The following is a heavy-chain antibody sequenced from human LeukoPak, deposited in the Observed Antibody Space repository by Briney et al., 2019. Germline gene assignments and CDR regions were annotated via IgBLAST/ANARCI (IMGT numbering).Heavy chain of an antibody. Sequence: PSETLSLTCTVSGGSISSYYWSWIRQPPGKGLEWIGYIYYSGSTNYNPSLKSRVTISVDTSKNQFSLKLSSVTAADTAVYYCARARSSFIKYNWFDPWGQGTLVTVSS. V-gene: IGHV4-59*01. CDR1: GGSISSYY. CDR2: IYYSGST. J-gene: IGHJ5*02. CDR3: ARARSSFIKYNWFDP.